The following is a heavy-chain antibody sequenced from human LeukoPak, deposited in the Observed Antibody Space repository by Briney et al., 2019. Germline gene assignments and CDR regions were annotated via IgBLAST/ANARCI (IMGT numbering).Heavy chain of an antibody. V-gene: IGHV4-61*09. CDR3: ARGMRIGTAYGDPRAEYFQH. CDR1: GGSISSGSYY. J-gene: IGHJ1*01. D-gene: IGHD4-17*01. CDR2: IYTSGST. Sequence: SQTLSLTCTVSGGSISSGSYYWSWIRQPAWMGLEWIGHIYTSGSTNYNPSLKTRVTISVDTSKNQFSLKLSSVTAADTAVYYCARGMRIGTAYGDPRAEYFQHWGQGTLVTVSS.